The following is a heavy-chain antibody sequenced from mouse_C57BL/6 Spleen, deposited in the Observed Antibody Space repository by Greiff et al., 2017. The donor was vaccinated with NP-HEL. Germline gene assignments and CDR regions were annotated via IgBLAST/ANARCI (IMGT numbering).Heavy chain of an antibody. V-gene: IGHV1-15*01. CDR1: GYTFTDYE. J-gene: IGHJ3*01. Sequence: SGAELVRPGASVTLSCKASGYTFTDYEMHWVKQTPVHGLEWIGAIDPETGGTAYNQKFKGKAILTADKSSSTAYMELRSLTSEDSAVYYCTYYDYDEGVAYWGQGTLVTVSA. D-gene: IGHD2-4*01. CDR3: TYYDYDEGVAY. CDR2: IDPETGGT.